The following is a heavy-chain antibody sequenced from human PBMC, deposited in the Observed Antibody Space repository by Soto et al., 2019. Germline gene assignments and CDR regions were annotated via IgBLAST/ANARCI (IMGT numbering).Heavy chain of an antibody. V-gene: IGHV1-69*12. Sequence: QVQLVQSGAEVKKPGSSVKVSCKASGGTFSNYAISWVRQAPGQGLEWMGGIIPIFGTANYAQKFQGRVTITADESTSTAYMELSSLRSEDTAVYYCARPLAPYCSGGRCYAALDYWGQGTLVTVSS. J-gene: IGHJ4*02. CDR2: IIPIFGTA. CDR1: GGTFSNYA. CDR3: ARPLAPYCSGGRCYAALDY. D-gene: IGHD2-15*01.